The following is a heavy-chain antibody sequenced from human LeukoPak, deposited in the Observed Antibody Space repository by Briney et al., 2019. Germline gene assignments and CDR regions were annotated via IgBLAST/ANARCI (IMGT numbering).Heavy chain of an antibody. J-gene: IGHJ3*02. V-gene: IGHV1-18*01. CDR1: GYTFTSYG. CDR3: ARDGRVCSGGSCLDAFDI. D-gene: IGHD2-15*01. Sequence: GASVKVSCKASGYTFTSYGISWVRQAPGQGLEWMGWISAYNGNTNYAQKLQGRVTMTTDTSTSTAYMELRRLRSDDTAVYYCARDGRVCSGGSCLDAFDIWGQGTMVTVSS. CDR2: ISAYNGNT.